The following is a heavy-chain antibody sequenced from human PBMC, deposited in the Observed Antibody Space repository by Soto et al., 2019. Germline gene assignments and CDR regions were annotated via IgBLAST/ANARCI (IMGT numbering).Heavy chain of an antibody. CDR2: YHSGGST. CDR3: VRSRRRESGNDYGLDV. D-gene: IGHD2-15*01. V-gene: IGHV4-30-4*01. CDR1: GVSLNTADTW. J-gene: IGHJ6*02. Sequence: QVQLQESGSGLVKPSQSLSLTCTVSGVSLNTADTWWSWIRQSPGKGLEFIGYYHSGGSTYYDASFRSRVIISADTSNSQFSLKLSSVTVADAAVYFCVRSRRRESGNDYGLDVCGQGTTVTVSS.